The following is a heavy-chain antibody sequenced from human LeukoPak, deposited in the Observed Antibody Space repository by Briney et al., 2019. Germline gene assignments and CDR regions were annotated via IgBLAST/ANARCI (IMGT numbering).Heavy chain of an antibody. Sequence: ASVKVSCKASGYTFTFNHMYWVRQAPGQGLELMGWINPETGGTNYAQKFQGRVTMTGDTSISTAYMELSSLKSDDTAVYYCARELGINAFDIWGQGTMVTVSS. CDR3: ARELGINAFDI. V-gene: IGHV1-2*02. D-gene: IGHD7-27*01. CDR1: GYTFTFNH. J-gene: IGHJ3*02. CDR2: INPETGGT.